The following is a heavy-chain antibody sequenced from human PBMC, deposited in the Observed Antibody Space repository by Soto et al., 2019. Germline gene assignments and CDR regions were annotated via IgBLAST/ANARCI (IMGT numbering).Heavy chain of an antibody. CDR1: GYTFTSYY. CDR2: INPSGGST. V-gene: IGHV1-46*01. CDR3: ATRYEGTREAGMDV. D-gene: IGHD1-7*01. J-gene: IGHJ6*02. Sequence: SVKVSCKASGYTFTSYYMHWVRQAPGQGLEWMGIINPSGGSTSYAQKFQGRVTMTRDTSTSTVYMELSSLRSEDTAVYYCATRYEGTREAGMDVWGQGITANDS.